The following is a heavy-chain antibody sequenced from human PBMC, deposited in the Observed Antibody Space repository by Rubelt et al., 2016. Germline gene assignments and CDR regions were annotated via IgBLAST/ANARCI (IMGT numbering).Heavy chain of an antibody. CDR2: INHSGST. D-gene: IGHD3-22*01. CDR1: GGSFSGYY. J-gene: IGHJ4*02. Sequence: QVQLQQWGAGLLKPSETLSLTCAVYGGSFSGYYWSWIRQPPGKGLEWIGEINHSGSTNYNPSLKSRGTISVDTSKGQFCLKLSSVTAADTAVYYCAGGKEGLGVTMMDYWGQGTLVTVSS. V-gene: IGHV4-34*01. CDR3: AGGKEGLGVTMMDY.